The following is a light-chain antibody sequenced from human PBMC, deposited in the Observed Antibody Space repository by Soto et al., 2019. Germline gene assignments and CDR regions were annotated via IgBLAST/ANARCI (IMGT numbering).Light chain of an antibody. Sequence: EIVLTQSPGTLSLSPGARATLSCRASQSVSNNYLAWYQPKPGQAPRLLIYGASNRATGIPDRFSGSGSGTDFTLTISRLEPEDFAVYYCQQYGSSGTFGQGTKVDI. CDR3: QQYGSSGT. CDR1: QSVSNNY. CDR2: GAS. J-gene: IGKJ1*01. V-gene: IGKV3-20*01.